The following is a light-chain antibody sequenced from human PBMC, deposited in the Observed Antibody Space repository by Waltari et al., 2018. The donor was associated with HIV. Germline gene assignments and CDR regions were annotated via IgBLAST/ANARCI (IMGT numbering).Light chain of an antibody. CDR3: CSDAGSYTLV. CDR2: DVR. V-gene: IGLV2-11*01. Sequence: QSALTQPRSVSGSPGQSVTISCTGTSSDVGGYNYVSWYQQHPSKAPKLMIYDVRKRPSGVPARFSGSKSGNTASLTISGLQAEDEADYYCCSDAGSYTLVFGGGTKLTVL. CDR1: SSDVGGYNY. J-gene: IGLJ2*01.